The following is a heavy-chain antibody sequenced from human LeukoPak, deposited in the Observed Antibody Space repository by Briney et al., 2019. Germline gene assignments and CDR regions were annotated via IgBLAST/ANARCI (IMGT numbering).Heavy chain of an antibody. CDR1: GFTFSSYA. Sequence: GGSLRLSCAASGFTFSSYAMSWVRQAPGKGREWGSAISGSGGSTYYADSVKGRFTISRDNSKNTLYLQMNSLRAEDTAVYYCAKDREGALTNWFDPWGQGTLVTVSS. CDR2: ISGSGGST. D-gene: IGHD1-26*01. V-gene: IGHV3-23*01. CDR3: AKDREGALTNWFDP. J-gene: IGHJ5*02.